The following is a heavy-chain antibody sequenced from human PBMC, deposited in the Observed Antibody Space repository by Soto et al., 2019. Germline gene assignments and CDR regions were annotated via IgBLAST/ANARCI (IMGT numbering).Heavy chain of an antibody. CDR2: IDHSGST. CDR3: ARARGCSTTSCYPDAFDI. D-gene: IGHD2-2*01. J-gene: IGHJ3*02. V-gene: IGHV4-4*02. CDR1: SGSISSGNW. Sequence: QVQLQESGPGLVKPSGTLSLTCAVSSGSISSGNWWSWVRQPPGKGLEWIGEIDHSGSTNYNPSLKSRVTISVDMSKTQFSLKVTSVSAADTAVYYCARARGCSTTSCYPDAFDIWGQGTMVTVSS.